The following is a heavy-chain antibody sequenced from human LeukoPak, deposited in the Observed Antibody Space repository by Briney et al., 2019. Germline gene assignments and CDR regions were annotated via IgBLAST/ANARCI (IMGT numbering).Heavy chain of an antibody. CDR1: GFTFSNAW. CDR3: AKDTSGYCSGGSCYSVFGY. D-gene: IGHD2-15*01. V-gene: IGHV3-33*06. J-gene: IGHJ4*02. CDR2: IWYDGSNK. Sequence: GGSLRLSCAASGFTFSNAWMSWVRQAPGKGLEWVAVIWYDGSNKYYADSVKGRFTISRDNSKNTLYLQMNSLRAEDTAVYYCAKDTSGYCSGGSCYSVFGYWGQGTLVTVSS.